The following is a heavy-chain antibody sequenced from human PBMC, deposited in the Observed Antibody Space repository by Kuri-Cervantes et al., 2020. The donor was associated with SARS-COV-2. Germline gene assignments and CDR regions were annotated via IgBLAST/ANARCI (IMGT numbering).Heavy chain of an antibody. D-gene: IGHD6-13*01. CDR1: GGSISSGGYS. J-gene: IGHJ4*02. CDR3: AREDSSSWLYSYDY. V-gene: IGHV4-30-2*01. Sequence: SETLSLTCAVSGGSISSGGYSWSWIRQPPGKGLEWIGYIYHSGSTYYNPSLKSRVTISVDRSKNQFSLKLSSVTAADTAVYYCAREDSSSWLYSYDYWGQGTLVTVSS. CDR2: IYHSGST.